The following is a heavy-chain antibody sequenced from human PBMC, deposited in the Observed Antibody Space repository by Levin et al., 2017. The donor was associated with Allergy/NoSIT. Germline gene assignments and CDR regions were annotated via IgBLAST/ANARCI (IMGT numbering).Heavy chain of an antibody. J-gene: IGHJ4*02. CDR1: GGTFSSYG. Sequence: SVKVSCKASGGTFSSYGISWVRQAPGRGLEWMGGIIPAFGTSNFAQKFQGRLTITADESTSTAYMDLSSLRSEDTAMYYCARDSGSWDFEYWGQGTLVTVSS. CDR2: IIPAFGTS. V-gene: IGHV1-69*13. D-gene: IGHD1-26*01. CDR3: ARDSGSWDFEY.